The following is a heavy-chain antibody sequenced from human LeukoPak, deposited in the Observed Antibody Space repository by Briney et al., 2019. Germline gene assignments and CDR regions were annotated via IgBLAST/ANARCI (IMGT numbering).Heavy chain of an antibody. CDR2: IYYSGST. D-gene: IGHD3-22*01. V-gene: IGHV4-39*01. CDR1: GGSISSSSYY. J-gene: IGHJ4*02. Sequence: SETLSLTCTVSGGSISSSSYYWGWIRQPPGKGLEWIGSIYYSGSTYYNPSLKSRVTISVDTSKNQFSLKLSSVTAADTAVYYCVTYDSSGYYSRWVDYWGQGTLVTVSS. CDR3: VTYDSSGYYSRWVDY.